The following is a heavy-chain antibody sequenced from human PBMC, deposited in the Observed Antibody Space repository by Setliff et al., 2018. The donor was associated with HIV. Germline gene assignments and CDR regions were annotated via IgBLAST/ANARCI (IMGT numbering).Heavy chain of an antibody. J-gene: IGHJ1*01. Sequence: SETLSLTCTVSGGSISTSGSYWGWIRQSPGRGLEWIGSIYYSGSTYYNPSLKSRVTISVDTSKNQFSLKMSSVTPADTAVYYCARDPGWANPEYFQNWGQGTLVTVSS. D-gene: IGHD2-8*01. V-gene: IGHV4-39*07. CDR1: GGSISTSGSY. CDR3: ARDPGWANPEYFQN. CDR2: IYYSGST.